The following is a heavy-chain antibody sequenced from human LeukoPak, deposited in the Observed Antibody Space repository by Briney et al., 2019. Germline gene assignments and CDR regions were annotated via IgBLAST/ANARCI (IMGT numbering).Heavy chain of an antibody. Sequence: ASVNVSCKASGYTFTSYDINWVRQATGQGLEWMGWMNPNSGNTGYAQKFQGRVTMTRDTSISTAYMELSSLRSEDTAVYYCARGRGSGSSLSLYYYYYGMDVWGQGTTVTVSS. J-gene: IGHJ6*02. CDR2: MNPNSGNT. D-gene: IGHD3-10*01. CDR1: GYTFTSYD. CDR3: ARGRGSGSSLSLYYYYYGMDV. V-gene: IGHV1-8*01.